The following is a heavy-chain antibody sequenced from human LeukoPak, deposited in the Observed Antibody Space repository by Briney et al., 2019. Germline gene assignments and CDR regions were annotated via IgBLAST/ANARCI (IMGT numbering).Heavy chain of an antibody. Sequence: GGSLRLSCAASGFTFSSYAMHWVRQAPGKGLEWVAVISYDGSNKYYADPVKGRFTISRDNSKNTLYLQMNSLRAEDTAVYYCARDRYYDSSGYYAVTSGPGGYWGQGTLVTVSS. CDR2: ISYDGSNK. D-gene: IGHD3-22*01. V-gene: IGHV3-30-3*01. J-gene: IGHJ4*02. CDR3: ARDRYYDSSGYYAVTSGPGGY. CDR1: GFTFSSYA.